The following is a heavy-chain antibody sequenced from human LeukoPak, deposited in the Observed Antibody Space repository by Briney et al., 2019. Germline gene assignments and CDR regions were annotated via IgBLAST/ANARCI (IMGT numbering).Heavy chain of an antibody. CDR2: IYTSGST. V-gene: IGHV4-61*09. CDR1: GGSISSGGYY. Sequence: PSQTLSLTCTVSGGSISSGGYYWSWIRQPPGKGLEWIGYIYTSGSTNYNPSLKSRVTISVDTSKNQFSLKLSSVTAADTAVYYCARHGTDYYDSSGYYLFDYWGQGTLVTVSS. CDR3: ARHGTDYYDSSGYYLFDY. D-gene: IGHD3-22*01. J-gene: IGHJ4*02.